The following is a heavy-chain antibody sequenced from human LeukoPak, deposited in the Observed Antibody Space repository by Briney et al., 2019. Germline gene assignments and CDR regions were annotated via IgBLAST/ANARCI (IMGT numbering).Heavy chain of an antibody. Sequence: PGGSLRLSCAASGFTFSSHAMSWVRQAPGKGLEWVSAISGSGGSTYYADSVKGRFTISRDSSKNTLYLQMNSLRAEDTAVYYCAKDLDKGPGFDDYFDYWGQGTLVTVSS. V-gene: IGHV3-23*01. J-gene: IGHJ4*02. CDR2: ISGSGGST. CDR3: AKDLDKGPGFDDYFDY. D-gene: IGHD2-2*03. CDR1: GFTFSSHA.